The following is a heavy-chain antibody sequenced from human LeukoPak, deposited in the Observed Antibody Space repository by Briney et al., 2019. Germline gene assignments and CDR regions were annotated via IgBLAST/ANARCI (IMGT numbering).Heavy chain of an antibody. CDR1: GFTFSSYA. J-gene: IGHJ4*02. CDR2: IDRDGSRI. D-gene: IGHD4-23*01. V-gene: IGHV3-74*01. CDR3: VRGNDYGGPHY. Sequence: GGSLRLSCSASGFTFSSYAMHWVRQAPGKGLVWVSRIDRDGSRINYADSVKGRFTISRDNGKNTLFLQMNSLRAEDAAVYYCVRGNDYGGPHYWGQGTLVTVSS.